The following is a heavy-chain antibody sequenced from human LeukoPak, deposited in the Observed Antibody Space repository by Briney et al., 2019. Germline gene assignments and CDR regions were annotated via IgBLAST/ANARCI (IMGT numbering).Heavy chain of an antibody. CDR1: GVSFDDYY. J-gene: IGHJ4*02. D-gene: IGHD4-17*01. V-gene: IGHV4-34*01. CDR2: INHSGYT. Sequence: SETLSLTCAVSGVSFDDYYWAWVRQTPGKGLEWIGEINHSGYTNDSPSLKSRVTLSIDTSRKQFSLNLRSETVADAGTYYCTRMTTGHDYWGQGTLVTVSS. CDR3: TRMTTGHDY.